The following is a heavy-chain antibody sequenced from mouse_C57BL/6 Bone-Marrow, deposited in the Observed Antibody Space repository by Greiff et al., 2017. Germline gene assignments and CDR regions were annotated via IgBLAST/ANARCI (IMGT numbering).Heavy chain of an antibody. J-gene: IGHJ3*01. Sequence: EVQGVESGAELVRPGASVKLSCTASGFNIKDDYMHWVKQRPEQGLEWIGWIDPENGDTEYASKFQGKATITADTSSNTAYLQLSSLTSEDTAVYYCTTHGSWFAYWGQGTLVTVSA. CDR1: GFNIKDDY. D-gene: IGHD1-1*01. CDR2: IDPENGDT. V-gene: IGHV14-4*01. CDR3: TTHGSWFAY.